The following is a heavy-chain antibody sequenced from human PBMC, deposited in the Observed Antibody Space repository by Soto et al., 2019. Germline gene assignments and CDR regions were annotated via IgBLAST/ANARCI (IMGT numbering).Heavy chain of an antibody. D-gene: IGHD3-10*01. CDR2: IYYSGST. CDR3: AGALWFGELLSYYYGMDV. Sequence: QVQLQESGPGLVKPSQTLSLTCTVSGGSISSDGYYWSWIRQHPGKGLEWIGYIYYSGSTYYNPSLKSRVTMSGDTSKNQFYLKLSSVTAADTAGYYCAGALWFGELLSYYYGMDVWGQGTTVTVSS. CDR1: GGSISSDGYY. V-gene: IGHV4-31*03. J-gene: IGHJ6*02.